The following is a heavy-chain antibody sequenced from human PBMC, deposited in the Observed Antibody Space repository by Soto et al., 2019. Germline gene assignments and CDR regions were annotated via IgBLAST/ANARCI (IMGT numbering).Heavy chain of an antibody. D-gene: IGHD6-19*01. CDR2: INPILSMS. Sequence: GASVKVSCKASGDTFSFYTINWVRQAPGLGLEWVGRINPILSMSNYAQKFQGRVTMTADKSTSTAYMELRSLRSEDTAIYYCARDKSPYSSGWHNRHFDYWGQGTLVTVSS. V-gene: IGHV1-69*04. CDR3: ARDKSPYSSGWHNRHFDY. CDR1: GDTFSFYT. J-gene: IGHJ4*02.